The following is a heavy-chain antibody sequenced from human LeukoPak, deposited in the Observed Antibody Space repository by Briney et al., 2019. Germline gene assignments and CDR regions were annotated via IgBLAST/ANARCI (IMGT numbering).Heavy chain of an antibody. Sequence: SETLSLTCTVSGGSISSSSYYWGCIRQPPGKGLEWIGEINHSGSTNYNPSLKSRVTISVDTSKDQFSLKLSSVTAADTAVYYCARDKGGRWYDSDAFDIWGQGTMVTVSS. D-gene: IGHD4-23*01. CDR1: GGSISSSSYY. V-gene: IGHV4-39*07. CDR3: ARDKGGRWYDSDAFDI. J-gene: IGHJ3*02. CDR2: INHSGST.